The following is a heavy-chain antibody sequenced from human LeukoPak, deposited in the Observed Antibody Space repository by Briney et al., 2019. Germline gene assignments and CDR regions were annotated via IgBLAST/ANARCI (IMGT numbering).Heavy chain of an antibody. D-gene: IGHD3-16*02. J-gene: IGHJ6*02. Sequence: ASVKVSCKASGGTFSSYAISWVRQAPGQGLEWMGRIIPILGIANYAQKFQGRVTITADKSMSTAYMELSSLRSEDTAVYYCASKSSAYYYYGMDVWGQGTTVTVSS. CDR3: ASKSSAYYYYGMDV. CDR2: IIPILGIA. CDR1: GGTFSSYA. V-gene: IGHV1-69*04.